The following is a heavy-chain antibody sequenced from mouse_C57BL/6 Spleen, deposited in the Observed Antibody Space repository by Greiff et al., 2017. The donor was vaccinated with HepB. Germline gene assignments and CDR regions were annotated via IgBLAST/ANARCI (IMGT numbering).Heavy chain of an antibody. V-gene: IGHV1-80*01. CDR2: IYPGDGDT. J-gene: IGHJ3*01. Sequence: VKLVESGAELVKPGASVKISCKASGYAFSSYWMNWVKQRPGKGLEWIGQIYPGDGDTNYNGKFKGKATLTADKSSSTAYMQLSSLTSEDSAVYFCARGRGIYDGFAWFAYWGQGTLVTVSA. D-gene: IGHD2-3*01. CDR3: ARGRGIYDGFAWFAY. CDR1: GYAFSSYW.